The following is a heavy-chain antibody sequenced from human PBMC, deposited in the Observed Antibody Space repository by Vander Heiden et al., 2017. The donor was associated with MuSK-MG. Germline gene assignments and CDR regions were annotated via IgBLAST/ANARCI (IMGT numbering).Heavy chain of an antibody. CDR1: GFTFSGYA. J-gene: IGHJ4*02. Sequence: QVQLVESGGGVVQPGRSLRLSCGASGFTFSGYAMHWVRQAPGKGLEWVAVISYDGSNKYYADSVKGRFTISRDNSKNTLYLQMNSLRAEDTAVYYCARDPIYDFWSGYFDYWGQGTLVTVSS. D-gene: IGHD3-3*01. CDR2: ISYDGSNK. CDR3: ARDPIYDFWSGYFDY. V-gene: IGHV3-30-3*01.